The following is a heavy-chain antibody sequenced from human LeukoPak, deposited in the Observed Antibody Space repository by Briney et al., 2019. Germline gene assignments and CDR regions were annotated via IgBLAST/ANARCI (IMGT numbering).Heavy chain of an antibody. CDR1: GGTFSSYA. CDR3: ARVGGVGATPSFDY. CDR2: IIPIFGTA. Sequence: GASVKVSCKASGGTFSSYAIYWVRQAPGQGVEWMGGIIPIFGTANYEQKFQGRVTITADKSTSQAYMELSSLRSEDTAVYYCARVGGVGATPSFDYWGRGTLVTVSS. J-gene: IGHJ4*02. D-gene: IGHD1-26*01. V-gene: IGHV1-69*06.